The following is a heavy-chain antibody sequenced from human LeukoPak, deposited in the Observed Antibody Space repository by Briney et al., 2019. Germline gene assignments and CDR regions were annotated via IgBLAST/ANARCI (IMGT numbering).Heavy chain of an antibody. CDR2: IDYSGNT. Sequence: SETLSLTCTVSGVSIGSYYWSWIRQPPGKRLEWIGYIDYSGNTNPHASLKSRVTISIDTSKNQFSLKLSSLTAADTAVYYCARHGSSYSFDYWGQGTLVTVSS. D-gene: IGHD6-13*01. CDR1: GVSIGSYY. J-gene: IGHJ4*02. V-gene: IGHV4-59*08. CDR3: ARHGSSYSFDY.